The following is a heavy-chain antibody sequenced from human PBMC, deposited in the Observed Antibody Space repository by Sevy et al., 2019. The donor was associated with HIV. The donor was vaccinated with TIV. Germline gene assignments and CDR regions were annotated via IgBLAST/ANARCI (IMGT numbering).Heavy chain of an antibody. CDR3: ARALYSSGWFFDY. Sequence: GGSLRLSCAASGFTFSSYEMNWVRQAPGKGLEWVSYISSSGSTIYYADSVKGRVTISRDNAKNALYLQMNSLRAEDTAVYYCARALYSSGWFFDYWGQGTLVTVSS. D-gene: IGHD6-19*01. CDR2: ISSSGSTI. CDR1: GFTFSSYE. J-gene: IGHJ4*02. V-gene: IGHV3-48*03.